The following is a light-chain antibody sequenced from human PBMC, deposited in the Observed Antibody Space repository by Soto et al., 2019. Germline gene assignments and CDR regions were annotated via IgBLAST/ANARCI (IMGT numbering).Light chain of an antibody. CDR3: SSYTTSNTYV. V-gene: IGLV2-14*01. CDR1: SGDVGGYNY. CDR2: EVS. J-gene: IGLJ1*01. Sequence: QSALTQPASVSGYPGQSITISCTGISGDVGGYNYVSWYQQHPGKAPKFMTYEVSRRPSGVSNRFSGSKSGNTASLTVSGLQAEDEADYYCSSYTTSNTYVFGTGTKVTVL.